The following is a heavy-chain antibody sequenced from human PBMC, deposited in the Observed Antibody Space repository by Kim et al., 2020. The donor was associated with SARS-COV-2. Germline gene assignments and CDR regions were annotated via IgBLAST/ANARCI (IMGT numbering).Heavy chain of an antibody. J-gene: IGHJ6*01. CDR2: IKFKATSTSN. V-gene: IGHV3-15*01. CDR1: GFTFRNAW. D-gene: IGHD2-15*01. Sequence: GGSLRLSCAASGFTFRNAWINWVRQAPGKGPEWVGRIKFKATSTSNVDAAIGRGSITIANDNSNNPLHLNINSMKDEAADYYYTTPEQWDCCGDYY. CDR3: TPEQWDCCGDYY.